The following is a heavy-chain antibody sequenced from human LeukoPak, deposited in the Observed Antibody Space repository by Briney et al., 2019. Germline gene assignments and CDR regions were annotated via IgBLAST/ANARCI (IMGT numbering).Heavy chain of an antibody. CDR2: FDPEDGET. V-gene: IGHV1-24*01. D-gene: IGHD4-11*01. J-gene: IGHJ5*02. CDR3: ARDLGHRSYSNRNWFDP. CDR1: GYTLTELS. Sequence: ASVKVSCKVSGYTLTELSMHWVRQAPGKGLEWMGGFDPEDGETIYAQKFQGRVTITTDESTSTAYMELSSLRSEDTAVYYCARDLGHRSYSNRNWFDPWGQGTLVTVSS.